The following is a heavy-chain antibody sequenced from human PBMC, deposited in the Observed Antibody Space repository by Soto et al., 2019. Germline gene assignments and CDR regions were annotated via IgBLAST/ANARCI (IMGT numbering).Heavy chain of an antibody. D-gene: IGHD4-17*01. CDR2: MNYRGKT. CDR3: ARSGDDYGSYIDY. V-gene: IGHV4-38-2*01. Sequence: QVQLQESGPGLVKPSETLSLTCGVSGYSLSSGYYWALVRQPPGKGLEWIGSMNYRGKTYYNPSLKSRVTISLDASKNQVSLKVTSVTAADTAVYHCARSGDDYGSYIDYWGQGTLVTVSS. J-gene: IGHJ4*02. CDR1: GYSLSSGYY.